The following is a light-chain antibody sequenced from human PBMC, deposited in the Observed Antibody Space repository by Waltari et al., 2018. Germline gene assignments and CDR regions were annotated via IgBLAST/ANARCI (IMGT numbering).Light chain of an antibody. J-gene: IGLJ3*02. V-gene: IGLV2-23*01. Sequence: QSALTQPASVSGSPGQSTPISCTGTRSDFGSSSLVSWYQRHPGKAPKLMLSEGSKRPSGVSNRFSGSKSGNTASLTISGLQAEDEADYYCCSYAASSVRVFGGGTKLTVL. CDR3: CSYAASSVRV. CDR1: RSDFGSSSL. CDR2: EGS.